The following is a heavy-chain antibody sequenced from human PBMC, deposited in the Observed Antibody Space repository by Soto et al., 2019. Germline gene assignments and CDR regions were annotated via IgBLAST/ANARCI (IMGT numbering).Heavy chain of an antibody. CDR1: VASISPYY. Sequence: SETLSLTGTVSVASISPYYWSWMRQPPGKGLEWIGYIYYSGNTDSNPSLKSRVTISMDTSKNQFSLKLSSVTAEDTAMYYCARVMSRGISLSMDVWGQGTTVTVSS. CDR2: IYYSGNT. J-gene: IGHJ6*02. CDR3: ARVMSRGISLSMDV. V-gene: IGHV4-59*01. D-gene: IGHD3-16*01.